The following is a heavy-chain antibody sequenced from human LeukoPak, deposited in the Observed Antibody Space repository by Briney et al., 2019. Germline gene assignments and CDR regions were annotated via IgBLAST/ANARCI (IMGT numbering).Heavy chain of an antibody. Sequence: GGSLRLSCAASGFTFSSYSMNWVRQAPVKGLEWVSSISSSSSYIYYADSVKGRFTISRDNVKNSLYLQMNSLRAEDTVVYYCARDRTPVVAITTEIDYWGQGTLVTVSS. V-gene: IGHV3-21*01. CDR2: ISSSSSYI. CDR1: GFTFSSYS. J-gene: IGHJ4*02. D-gene: IGHD3-22*01. CDR3: ARDRTPVVAITTEIDY.